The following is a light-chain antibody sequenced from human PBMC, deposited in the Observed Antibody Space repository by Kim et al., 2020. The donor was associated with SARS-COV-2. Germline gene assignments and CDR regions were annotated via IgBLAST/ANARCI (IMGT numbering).Light chain of an antibody. J-gene: IGKJ4*01. V-gene: IGKV3-11*01. CDR1: QSVSSF. CDR3: QQRSYWLT. Sequence: SLSQGERATRTCRASQSVSSFVAWYQQKPGHAPRLLIYDASNRATSTPTRCSGRASGTDFPLTSSSLEPEDFAVYYWQQRSYWLTFGGGTKVDIK. CDR2: DAS.